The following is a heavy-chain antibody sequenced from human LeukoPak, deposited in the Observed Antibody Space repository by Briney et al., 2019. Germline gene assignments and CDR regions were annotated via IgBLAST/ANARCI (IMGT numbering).Heavy chain of an antibody. V-gene: IGHV3-23*01. CDR1: EFTCSTYS. CDR2: ISGSGSST. Sequence: PGGSLRLVSAAPEFTCSTYSMSWNRQAPVKGLDRVSVISGSGSSTYYADSVKGRFTISRDNSKNTLYLQMNSLRAEDTAVYYCAKEMATIRAFDFWGQGTMVTVSS. CDR3: AKEMATIRAFDF. D-gene: IGHD5-24*01. J-gene: IGHJ3*01.